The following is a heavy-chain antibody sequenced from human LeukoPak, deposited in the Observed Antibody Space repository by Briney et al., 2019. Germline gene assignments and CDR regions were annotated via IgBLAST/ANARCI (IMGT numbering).Heavy chain of an antibody. CDR1: GYSFTSYW. V-gene: IGHV5-51*01. J-gene: IGHJ4*02. D-gene: IGHD3-3*01. CDR3: ARGDYNFWSGYYSD. Sequence: GESLKTSCKGSGYSFTSYWIGWVRQMPGKGLEWMGIIYPGDSDTRYSPSFQGQVTISADKSINTAYVQWSSLKASDTAMYYCARGDYNFWSGYYSDWGQGTLVTVSS. CDR2: IYPGDSDT.